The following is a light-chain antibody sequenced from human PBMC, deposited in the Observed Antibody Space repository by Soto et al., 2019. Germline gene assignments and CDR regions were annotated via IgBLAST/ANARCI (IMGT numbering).Light chain of an antibody. CDR2: DVA. CDR3: TSYTTSSTYV. Sequence: QSVLTQPASLSGSPGQSIAISCTGTSSDVGGYNYVSWYQQHPGKAPKLMLYDVAIRPSGVSDRFSGSKSGNTASLTISGLQAEDEADYYCTSYTTSSTYVFGTGTKVTVL. J-gene: IGLJ1*01. V-gene: IGLV2-14*01. CDR1: SSDVGGYNY.